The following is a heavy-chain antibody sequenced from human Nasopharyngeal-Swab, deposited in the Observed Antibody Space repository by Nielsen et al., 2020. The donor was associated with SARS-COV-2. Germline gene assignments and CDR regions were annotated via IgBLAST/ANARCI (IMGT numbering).Heavy chain of an antibody. CDR1: GFTVSSNY. D-gene: IGHD6-19*01. J-gene: IGHJ6*02. V-gene: IGHV3-53*04. CDR3: ATNGIAVAGVYYYYGMDV. CDR2: IYSGGST. Sequence: GESLKISCAASGFTVSSNYMSWVRQAPGKGLEWVSVIYSGGSTYYADSVKGRFTISRHNSKNMLYLQMNSLRAEDTAVYYCATNGIAVAGVYYYYGMDVWGQGTTVTVSS.